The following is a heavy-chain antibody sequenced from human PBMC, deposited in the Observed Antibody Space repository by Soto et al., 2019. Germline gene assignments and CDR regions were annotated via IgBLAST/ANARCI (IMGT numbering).Heavy chain of an antibody. CDR2: INGASTTT. V-gene: IGHV3-48*02. Sequence: DVQLVGSGGGLVQPGGSLRLSCVASGFPFSYYAMHWVRQAPGKGLEWISYINGASTTTFYAASVKGRFTVSRANAKNSVYLQMSSLRHEDTAFYYCARDLSHWGQGMLVTVSS. CDR1: GFPFSYYA. J-gene: IGHJ4*02. CDR3: ARDLSH.